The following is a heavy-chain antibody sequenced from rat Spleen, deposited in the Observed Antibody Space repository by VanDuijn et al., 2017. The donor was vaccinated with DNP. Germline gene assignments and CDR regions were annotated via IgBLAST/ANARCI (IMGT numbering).Heavy chain of an antibody. V-gene: IGHV5-7*01. Sequence: EVQLVESGGGLVQPGRSLKLSCAASGFPFSDYAMAWVRQAPKKGLEWVATISYEGSRTYDRDSVKGRFTISRDNAKRTLYLQMDSLKSEDTATYYCTTHGSIAAISTGAMDVWGQGSSVTVSS. CDR1: GFPFSDYA. J-gene: IGHJ4*01. CDR3: TTHGSIAAISTGAMDV. D-gene: IGHD1-2*01. CDR2: ISYEGSRT.